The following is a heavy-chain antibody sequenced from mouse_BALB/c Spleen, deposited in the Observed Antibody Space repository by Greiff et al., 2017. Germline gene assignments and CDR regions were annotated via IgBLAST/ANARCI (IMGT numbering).Heavy chain of an antibody. CDR1: GFTFSSYA. Sequence: DVQLVESGGGLVKPGGSLKLSCAASGFTFSSYAMSWVRQTPEKRLEWVASISSGGSTYYPDSVKGRFTISRDNARNILYLQMSSLRSEDTAMYYCARGDYDYPWFAYWGQGTLVTVSA. CDR3: ARGDYDYPWFAY. V-gene: IGHV5-6-5*01. D-gene: IGHD2-4*01. J-gene: IGHJ3*01. CDR2: ISSGGST.